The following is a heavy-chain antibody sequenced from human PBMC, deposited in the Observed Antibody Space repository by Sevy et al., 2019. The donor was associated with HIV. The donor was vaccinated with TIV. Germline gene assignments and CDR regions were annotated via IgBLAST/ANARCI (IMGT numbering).Heavy chain of an antibody. CDR3: ARDPGITNGMSV. D-gene: IGHD1-20*01. CDR1: GFLVSDDY. J-gene: IGHJ6*02. Sequence: GGSLRLSCAASGFLVSDDYMNWVRQAPGKGLEWVSVIYREGTTYYADAVKGRFTISREDSKNTLCLQMNSLRAEDTAVYYCARDPGITNGMSVWGQGTTVTVSS. CDR2: IYREGTT. V-gene: IGHV3-53*01.